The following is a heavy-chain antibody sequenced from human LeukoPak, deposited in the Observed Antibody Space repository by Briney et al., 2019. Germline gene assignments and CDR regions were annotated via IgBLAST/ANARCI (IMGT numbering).Heavy chain of an antibody. V-gene: IGHV3-21*01. D-gene: IGHD3-9*01. J-gene: IGHJ5*02. Sequence: PGRSLRLSCAASGFTFSSYSMNWVRQAPGKGLEWVSSISSSSSYIYYADSVKGRFTISRDNAKNSLYLQMNSLRAEDTAVYYCARDPPYYDILTGYRAGGWFDPWGQGTLVTVSS. CDR3: ARDPPYYDILTGYRAGGWFDP. CDR1: GFTFSSYS. CDR2: ISSSSSYI.